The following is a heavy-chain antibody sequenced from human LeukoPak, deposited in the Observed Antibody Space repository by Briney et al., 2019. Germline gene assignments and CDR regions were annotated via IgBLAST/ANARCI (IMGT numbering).Heavy chain of an antibody. Sequence: GGSLRLSCAASGFTFSNYWMNWVRQAPGKGLEWVANIKQDGSEKYYVDSVKGRFAISRDNAKNSLYLQMNTLRAEDTAVYYCAGGERRYYYDSSGYYDYWGQGTLVTVSS. CDR3: AGGERRYYYDSSGYYDY. CDR2: IKQDGSEK. CDR1: GFTFSNYW. D-gene: IGHD3-22*01. J-gene: IGHJ4*02. V-gene: IGHV3-7*04.